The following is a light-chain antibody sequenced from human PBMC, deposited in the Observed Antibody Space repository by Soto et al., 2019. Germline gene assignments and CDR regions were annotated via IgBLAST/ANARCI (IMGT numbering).Light chain of an antibody. CDR1: SSNIGSGYD. Sequence: QSVLTQPPSVSGAPGQRITIFCAGSSSNIGSGYDVHWYQQHPGTAPKLLIYANNNRPSGVPDRFSGSKSGTSASLAITGLQAEDEADYYCQSFDSSLNAPSVFGTGTKLTVL. V-gene: IGLV1-40*01. CDR2: ANN. J-gene: IGLJ1*01. CDR3: QSFDSSLNAPSV.